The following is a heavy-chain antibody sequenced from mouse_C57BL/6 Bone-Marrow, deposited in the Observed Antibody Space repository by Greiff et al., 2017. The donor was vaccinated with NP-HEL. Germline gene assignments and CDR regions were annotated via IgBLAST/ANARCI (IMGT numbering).Heavy chain of an antibody. V-gene: IGHV1-54*01. Sequence: QVQLQQSGAELVRPGTSVKVSCKASGYAFTNYLIEWVKQRPGQGLEWIGVINPGSGGTNYNEKFKGKGTMTADKYSSTAYIQLSGLTSEDSSVYFCGYGSSYSFAYWGQGTLVTVSA. D-gene: IGHD1-1*01. CDR2: INPGSGGT. J-gene: IGHJ3*01. CDR3: GYGSSYSFAY. CDR1: GYAFTNYL.